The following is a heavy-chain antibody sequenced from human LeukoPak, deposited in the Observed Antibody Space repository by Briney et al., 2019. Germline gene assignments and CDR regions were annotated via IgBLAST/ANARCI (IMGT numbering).Heavy chain of an antibody. CDR2: ISSSGSTI. CDR1: GFTFSDYY. J-gene: IGHJ5*02. CDR3: TRDQNFYGSGRGFDP. Sequence: GGSLRLSCAASGFTFSDYYMSWIRQAPGKGLEWVSYISSSGSTIYYADSVKGRFTISRDNAKNSLYLQMNSLRAEDTAIYYCTRDQNFYGSGRGFDPWGQGTLVTVSS. D-gene: IGHD3-10*01. V-gene: IGHV3-11*04.